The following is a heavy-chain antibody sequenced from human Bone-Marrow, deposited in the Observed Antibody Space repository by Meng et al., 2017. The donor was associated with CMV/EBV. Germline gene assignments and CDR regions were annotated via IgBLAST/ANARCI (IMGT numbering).Heavy chain of an antibody. Sequence: SETLSLTCTVSGGSIGDSRYYWGWIRQPPGKGLEWIGTIYYTGSTFYNPSLKSRVTISVDTSKNQFSLKLTSVTAPDTAVYYCARLPPSAISPPDVWGQGTTVTVSS. J-gene: IGHJ6*02. CDR2: IYYTGST. CDR3: ARLPPSAISPPDV. CDR1: GGSIGDSRYY. V-gene: IGHV4-39*01. D-gene: IGHD3-3*01.